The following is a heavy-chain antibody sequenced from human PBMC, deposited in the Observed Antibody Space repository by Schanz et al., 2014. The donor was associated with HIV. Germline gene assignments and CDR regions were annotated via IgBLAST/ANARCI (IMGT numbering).Heavy chain of an antibody. Sequence: QVHLVQSGAEVKKPGASVKVSCKASGYTFTGYYMHWVRQAPGQGLEWMGWINPNSGGTNYAQKFQGRVTMTRDTSISTAYMELSRLRSDDTAVYYCARVGRAYYYDSSGGIDYWGQGTLVTVSS. CDR2: INPNSGGT. V-gene: IGHV1-2*02. CDR1: GYTFTGYY. J-gene: IGHJ4*02. D-gene: IGHD3-22*01. CDR3: ARVGRAYYYDSSGGIDY.